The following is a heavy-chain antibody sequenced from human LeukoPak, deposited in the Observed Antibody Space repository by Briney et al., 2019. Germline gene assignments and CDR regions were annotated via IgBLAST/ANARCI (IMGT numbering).Heavy chain of an antibody. Sequence: SQTLSLTCTVSGGSISSGGYYWSWIRQHPGKGLEWIGYIYYSGSTYYNPSLKSRVTISVDTSKNQFSLKLSSVTAADTAVYYCARHYGSGSYPTLHAFDIWGQGTMVTVSP. J-gene: IGHJ3*02. CDR2: IYYSGST. CDR3: ARHYGSGSYPTLHAFDI. V-gene: IGHV4-31*03. CDR1: GGSISSGGYY. D-gene: IGHD3-10*01.